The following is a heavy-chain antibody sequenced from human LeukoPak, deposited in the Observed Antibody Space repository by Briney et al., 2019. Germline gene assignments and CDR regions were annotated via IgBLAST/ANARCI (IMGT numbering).Heavy chain of an antibody. V-gene: IGHV4-59*08. CDR3: ARENSSSSGRRAFDI. J-gene: IGHJ3*02. D-gene: IGHD6-6*01. Sequence: PSETLSLTCTVAAGSITSYYWNWIRQPPGKGLEWIGYIYYSGSTNYNPSLKSRVTILVDTSKTQFSLRLSTVTGADTAVYYCARENSSSSGRRAFDIWGQGTMVTVSS. CDR2: IYYSGST. CDR1: AGSITSYY.